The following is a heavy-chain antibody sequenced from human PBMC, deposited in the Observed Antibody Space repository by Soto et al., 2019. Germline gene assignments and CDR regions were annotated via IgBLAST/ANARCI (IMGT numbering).Heavy chain of an antibody. CDR3: ARVTRGIAVAGARPFDY. J-gene: IGHJ4*02. CDR2: ISGSGGST. CDR1: GVTVSSYA. V-gene: IGHV3-23*01. D-gene: IGHD6-19*01. Sequence: WGCLRLSCAACGVTVSSYAMSWVRQAPGKGLEWVSAISGSGGSTYYADSVKGRFTISRDNAKNSLYLQMNSLRAEDTAVYYCARVTRGIAVAGARPFDYWGPGPLVTVPQ.